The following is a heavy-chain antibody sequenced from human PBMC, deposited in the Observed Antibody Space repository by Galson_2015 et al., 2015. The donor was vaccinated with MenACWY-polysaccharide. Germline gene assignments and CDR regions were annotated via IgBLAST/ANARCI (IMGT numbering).Heavy chain of an antibody. D-gene: IGHD1-14*01. CDR3: ARRSPDNWYFDL. J-gene: IGHJ2*01. CDR2: IHATGST. Sequence: TLSLTCTVSHDSITSSSWSWIRQSADKGLEYLGRIHATGSTAYNPSFRSRVAMSVDLPRNKFSLRLVSVTASDTAIYFCARRSPDNWYFDLWGRGTLVIVSS. CDR1: HDSITSSS. V-gene: IGHV4-4*07.